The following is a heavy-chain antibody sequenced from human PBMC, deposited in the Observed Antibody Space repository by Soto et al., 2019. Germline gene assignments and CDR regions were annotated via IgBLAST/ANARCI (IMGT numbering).Heavy chain of an antibody. V-gene: IGHV3-48*04. CDR3: ARGGITGFDS. CDR1: GFTFSSYS. Sequence: GGSLRLSCAASGFTFSSYSMNWVRQAPGKGLEWVSWISTSGSTIYYADSVKGRFTFSRDNAENSMYLQMNSLRVEDTAVYYCARGGITGFDSWGQGTLATL. J-gene: IGHJ4*02. CDR2: ISTSGSTI. D-gene: IGHD3-16*01.